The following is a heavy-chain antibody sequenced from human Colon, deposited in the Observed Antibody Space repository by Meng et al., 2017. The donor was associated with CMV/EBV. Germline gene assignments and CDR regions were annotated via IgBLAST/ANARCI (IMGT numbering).Heavy chain of an antibody. CDR3: ARVAKDSPP. J-gene: IGHJ5*02. V-gene: IGHV3-53*01. D-gene: IGHD2-15*01. Sequence: GGSLRLSCAVSGFTVTNNFMTWVRQAPGKGLEWVSLSYNDGSTYYADSVKGRFTISRDTAKNTLYLQMNSLRAEDTAVYYCARVAKDSPPWGQGTLVTVSS. CDR2: SYNDGST. CDR1: GFTVTNNF.